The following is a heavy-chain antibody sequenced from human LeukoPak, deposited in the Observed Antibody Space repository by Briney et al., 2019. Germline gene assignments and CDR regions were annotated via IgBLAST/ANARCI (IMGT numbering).Heavy chain of an antibody. CDR2: IYYSGST. CDR1: GGSISSSSYY. V-gene: IGHV4-39*01. D-gene: IGHD2-15*01. Sequence: SETLSLTCTVSGGSISSSSYYWGWIRQPPGKGLEWIGSIYYSGSTCYNPSLKSRVTISVDTSKNQFSLKLSSVTAADTAVYYCARANLDYSNNWFDPWGQGTLVTVSS. CDR3: ARANLDYSNNWFDP. J-gene: IGHJ5*02.